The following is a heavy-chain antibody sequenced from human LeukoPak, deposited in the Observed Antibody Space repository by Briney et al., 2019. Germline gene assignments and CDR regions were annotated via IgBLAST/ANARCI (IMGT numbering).Heavy chain of an antibody. CDR2: ISYDGSNK. Sequence: PGGSLRLSCAASGFTFSSYGMHWVRQAPGKGLEWVAVISYDGSNKYYADSVKGRFTISRDNSKNTLYLQMNSLRAEDTAVYYCAKDPTGGLRGSYPFDYWGQGTLVTVSS. CDR1: GFTFSSYG. V-gene: IGHV3-30*18. CDR3: AKDPTGGLRGSYPFDY. J-gene: IGHJ4*02. D-gene: IGHD1-26*01.